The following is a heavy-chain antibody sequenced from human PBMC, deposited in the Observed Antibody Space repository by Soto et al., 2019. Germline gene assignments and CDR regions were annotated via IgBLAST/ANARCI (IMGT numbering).Heavy chain of an antibody. J-gene: IGHJ4*02. D-gene: IGHD2-8*02. V-gene: IGHV4-39*01. CDR2: IYYSGST. CDR3: ARVVYATWQFGHFDY. CDR1: GGSISSSSYY. Sequence: SETLSLTCTVSGGSISSSSYYWGWIRQPPGKGLEWIGSIYYSGSTHYNPSLKSRVTISVDTSKNQFSLKLSSVTAADTAVYYCARVVYATWQFGHFDYWGQGTLVTVSS.